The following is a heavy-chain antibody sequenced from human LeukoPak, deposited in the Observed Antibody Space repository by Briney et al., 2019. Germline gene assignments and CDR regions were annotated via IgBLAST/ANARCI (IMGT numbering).Heavy chain of an antibody. J-gene: IGHJ2*01. D-gene: IGHD3-10*01. CDR1: GFTFSSSG. CDR3: ARVYVLLWFGELLRYFDL. V-gene: IGHV3-33*03. Sequence: PGGSLRLSCAASGFTFSSSGMYWVRQAPGKGLEWMAVIWYDGSQKWYADSVKGRFTVSRDNAKNSLYLQMNSLRAEDTAVYYCARVYVLLWFGELLRYFDLWGRGTLVTVSS. CDR2: IWYDGSQK.